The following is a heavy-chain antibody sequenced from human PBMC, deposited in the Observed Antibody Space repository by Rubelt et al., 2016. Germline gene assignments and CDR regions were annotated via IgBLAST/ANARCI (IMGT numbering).Heavy chain of an antibody. D-gene: IGHD3-3*01. J-gene: IGHJ4*02. V-gene: IGHV3-23*01. CDR2: FSGSGGST. CDR3: AKDYLYDFWSGYPEY. Sequence: VQPGGSLRLSCAASGFTFSNYAMSWVRQAPGKGLEWVSTFSGSGGSTYSADSVKGRFTISRDNSKNTLYLQMNSLRAEDTAVYYCAKDYLYDFWSGYPEYWGQGTLVTVSS. CDR1: GFTFSNYA.